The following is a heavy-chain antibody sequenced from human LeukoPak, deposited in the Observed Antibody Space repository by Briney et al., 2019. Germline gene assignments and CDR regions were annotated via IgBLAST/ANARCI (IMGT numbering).Heavy chain of an antibody. CDR2: ISYDGSNK. Sequence: PGRALRLSCAAPGFTFSSYGIHWVRQAPGKGRGWVAAISYDGSNKFYADSVKGRFTISRDNSKNTLYLQMNSLRAEDTAVYYCAKDPPLYFDWPEGYFQHCGQGTLVTVSS. CDR3: AKDPPLYFDWPEGYFQH. V-gene: IGHV3-30*18. CDR1: GFTFSSYG. D-gene: IGHD3-9*01. J-gene: IGHJ1*01.